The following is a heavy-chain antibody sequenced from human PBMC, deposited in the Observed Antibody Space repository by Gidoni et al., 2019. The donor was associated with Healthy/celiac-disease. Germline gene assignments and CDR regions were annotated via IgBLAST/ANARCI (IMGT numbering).Heavy chain of an antibody. J-gene: IGHJ6*02. D-gene: IGHD2-2*01. CDR3: ARGQEVVVVPAAEYYYYGMDV. V-gene: IGHV1-8*01. CDR1: GYTFTSYD. CDR2: MNPNSGNT. Sequence: QVQLVQSGAEVKKPGASVKVSCKASGYTFTSYDINWVRQATGQGLEWMGWMNPNSGNTGYAQKFQGRVTMTRNTSISTAYMELSSLRSEDTAVYYCARGQEVVVVPAAEYYYYGMDVWGQGTTVTVSS.